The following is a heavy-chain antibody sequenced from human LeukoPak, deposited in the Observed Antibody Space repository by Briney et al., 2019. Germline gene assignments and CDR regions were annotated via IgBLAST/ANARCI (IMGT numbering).Heavy chain of an antibody. V-gene: IGHV4-31*03. Sequence: SETLSLTCTVSGGSISSGGYYRSWIRQHPGKGLEWIGYIYYSGSTYYNPSLKSRVTISVDTSKNQFSLKLSSVTAADTAVYYCARSFTIFGVVGNWFDPWGQGTLVTVSS. CDR2: IYYSGST. CDR3: ARSFTIFGVVGNWFDP. J-gene: IGHJ5*02. D-gene: IGHD3-3*01. CDR1: GGSISSGGYY.